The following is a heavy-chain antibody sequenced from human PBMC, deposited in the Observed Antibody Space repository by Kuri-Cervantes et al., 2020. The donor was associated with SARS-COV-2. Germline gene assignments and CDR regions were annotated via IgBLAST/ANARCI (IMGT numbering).Heavy chain of an antibody. Sequence: ETLSLTCAASGFTFSNAWMSWVRQAPGKGLEWVSFISSGSTTKYYADSVMGRFTISRDNAKNSLSLQMNSLRVEDMAVYYCAREYTSSSPFESWGQGTLVTVSS. CDR1: GFTFSNAW. J-gene: IGHJ4*02. V-gene: IGHV3-48*04. CDR2: ISSGSTTK. CDR3: AREYTSSSPFES. D-gene: IGHD6-6*01.